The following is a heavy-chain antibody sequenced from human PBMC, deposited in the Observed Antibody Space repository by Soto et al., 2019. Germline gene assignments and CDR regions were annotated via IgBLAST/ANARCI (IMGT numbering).Heavy chain of an antibody. CDR2: INDTGNI. V-gene: IGHV4-34*01. J-gene: IGHJ6*03. CDR3: ARRFIVWFGELSRRGGYYYYMDV. D-gene: IGHD3-10*01. CDR1: GGSFSGYQ. Sequence: QVQLQQWGAGLLKPSETLSLTCAVYGGSFSGYQWTWIRQTPGKGLEWIGEINDTGNINYNPSLKSRVPIFIDTPKEQSPLQLGAVDAAATAVYYCARRFIVWFGELSRRGGYYYYMDVWGKGTTVTVSS.